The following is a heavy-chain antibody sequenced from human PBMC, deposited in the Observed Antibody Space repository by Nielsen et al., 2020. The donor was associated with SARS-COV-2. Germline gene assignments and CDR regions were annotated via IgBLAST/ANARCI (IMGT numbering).Heavy chain of an antibody. V-gene: IGHV1-2*06. CDR2: INPNSGAT. J-gene: IGHJ4*02. CDR1: GYTFTGSY. Sequence: ASVKVSCKASGYTFTGSYVHWVRQAPGQGLEWMGRINPNSGATIYAQKFQGRVTMTRDTSISTAYLEVTRLRSDDTAVYYCARGGSIPAHPLDYWGLGTLVTVSS. CDR3: ARGGSIPAHPLDY. D-gene: IGHD6-6*01.